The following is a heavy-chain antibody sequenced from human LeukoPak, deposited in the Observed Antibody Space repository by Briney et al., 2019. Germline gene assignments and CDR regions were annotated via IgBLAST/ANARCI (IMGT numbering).Heavy chain of an antibody. Sequence: SETLSLTCTVSGGSISSYYWSWIRQPPGKGLEWIGNIYYSGSTNYNPSLKSRVTISLDTSKKQFSLKLSSVTAADMAVYYCARAPGYSYGTGGYYFDYWGQGTLVTVSS. CDR3: ARAPGYSYGTGGYYFDY. V-gene: IGHV4-59*01. D-gene: IGHD5-18*01. CDR2: IYYSGST. CDR1: GGSISSYY. J-gene: IGHJ4*02.